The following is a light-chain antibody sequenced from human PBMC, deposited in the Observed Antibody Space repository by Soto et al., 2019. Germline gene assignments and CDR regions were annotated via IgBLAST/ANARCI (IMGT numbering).Light chain of an antibody. Sequence: EIVLTQSPGTLSLSPGERATLSCRASQSLNSFYLAWYQQKPGQAPRLLIYGSSNRASGIPDKFSGSGSGTDFTLTISRLDPDDFAVYYCQQYDISPRTFGQGTKVEVK. J-gene: IGKJ1*01. CDR2: GSS. CDR3: QQYDISPRT. V-gene: IGKV3-20*01. CDR1: QSLNSFY.